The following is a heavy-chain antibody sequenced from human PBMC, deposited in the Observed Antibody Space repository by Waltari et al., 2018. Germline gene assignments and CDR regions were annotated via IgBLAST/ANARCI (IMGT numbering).Heavy chain of an antibody. D-gene: IGHD6-6*01. CDR2: IKQDGSEK. CDR3: ARDRAYSSSHFDY. J-gene: IGHJ4*02. V-gene: IGHV3-7*01. Sequence: EVQLVESGGGLVQPGGSLRLSCAASGFTFSSYWMSWVRQAPGKGLEWVANIKQDGSEKYYVDSVKGRFTIARDNAKNSLYLQMNSLRAEDTAVYYCARDRAYSSSHFDYWGQGTLVTVSS. CDR1: GFTFSSYW.